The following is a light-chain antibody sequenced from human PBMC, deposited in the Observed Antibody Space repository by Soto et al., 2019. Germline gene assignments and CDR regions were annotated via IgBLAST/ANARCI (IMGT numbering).Light chain of an antibody. V-gene: IGLV2-11*01. CDR3: CSYAGSYTFV. Sequence: QSALTQPRSVSGSPGQSVTISCTGTSIDVGGYNYVSWYQQHPGKVPKLMIYDVNKRPSGVPDRFSGSKSGNTASLTISGLQAEDEADYYCCSYAGSYTFVFGGGTKLTVL. J-gene: IGLJ2*01. CDR1: SIDVGGYNY. CDR2: DVN.